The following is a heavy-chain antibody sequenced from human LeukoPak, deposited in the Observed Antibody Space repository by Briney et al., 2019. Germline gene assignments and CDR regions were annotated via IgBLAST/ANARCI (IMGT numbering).Heavy chain of an antibody. CDR2: ISYDGSNK. V-gene: IGHV3-30*18. CDR1: GFTFSSCG. Sequence: GGSLRLSCAASGFTFSSCGMHWVRQAPGKGLEWGAVISYDGSNKYYADSVKGRFTISRDNSKNTLYLQMNSLRAEDTAVYYCAKENTIPYYYDSSGYNDYWGQGTLVTVSS. J-gene: IGHJ4*02. CDR3: AKENTIPYYYDSSGYNDY. D-gene: IGHD3-22*01.